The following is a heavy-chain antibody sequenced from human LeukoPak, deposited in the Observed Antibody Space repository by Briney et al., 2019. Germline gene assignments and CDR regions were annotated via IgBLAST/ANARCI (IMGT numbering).Heavy chain of an antibody. J-gene: IGHJ4*02. D-gene: IGHD6-6*01. CDR2: IWYDGSNK. CDR3: ARNDYASSSGYDF. Sequence: GGSLRLSCAASGFTFSSYGMHWVRQAPGKGLEWVAVIWYDGSNKYYADSVKGRFTISRDNSKNTLYLQMDSLRAEDTAVFFCARNDYASSSGYDFWGQGTLVTVSS. V-gene: IGHV3-33*01. CDR1: GFTFSSYG.